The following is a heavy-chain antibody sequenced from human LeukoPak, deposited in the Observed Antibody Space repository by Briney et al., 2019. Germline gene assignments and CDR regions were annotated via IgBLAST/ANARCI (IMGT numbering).Heavy chain of an antibody. CDR2: TYYRSKWYS. V-gene: IGHV6-1*01. CDR3: ARVVAGMCDY. Sequence: SQTLSLTCAISGDSVSNNIAAWIWIRQSPSRGLEWLGRTYYRSKWYSDSPFSVRSRITVNPDTSKNQFSLQLNSVTPEDTAVYYCARVVAGMCDYWGQGTLVTVSS. J-gene: IGHJ4*02. CDR1: GDSVSNNIAA. D-gene: IGHD6-19*01.